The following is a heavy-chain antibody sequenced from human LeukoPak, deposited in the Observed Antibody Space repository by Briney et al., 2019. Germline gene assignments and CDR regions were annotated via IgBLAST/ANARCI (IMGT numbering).Heavy chain of an antibody. CDR2: ISGSGGST. J-gene: IGHJ4*02. Sequence: GGSLRLSCAASGFTFSSYGMSWVRQAPGKGLEWVSAISGSGGSTYYADSVKGRFTISRDNAKNTLYLQMNSLRPEDTAVYYCAKVPVKYFYDSSGYYFDYWGQGTLVTVSS. D-gene: IGHD3-22*01. CDR1: GFTFSSYG. V-gene: IGHV3-23*01. CDR3: AKVPVKYFYDSSGYYFDY.